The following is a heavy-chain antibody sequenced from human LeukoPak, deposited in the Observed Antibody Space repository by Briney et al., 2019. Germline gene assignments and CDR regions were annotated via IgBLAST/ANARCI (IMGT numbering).Heavy chain of an antibody. D-gene: IGHD6-6*01. V-gene: IGHV4-38-2*02. Sequence: PSXXLXLTCAVSGYSISSGYYWGWIRPPPGKGLEWIGSIYHSGSTYYNPSLKSRATISVDTSKNQFSLKLSSVTAADTAVYYCAKDPVGSSHEDYWGQGTLVTVSS. J-gene: IGHJ4*02. CDR3: AKDPVGSSHEDY. CDR1: GYSISSGYY. CDR2: IYHSGST.